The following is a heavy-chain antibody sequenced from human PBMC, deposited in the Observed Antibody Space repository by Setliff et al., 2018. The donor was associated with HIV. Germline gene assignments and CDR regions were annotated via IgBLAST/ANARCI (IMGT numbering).Heavy chain of an antibody. V-gene: IGHV1-2*06. CDR3: ATPDYNFLRGVNVWYFDY. Sequence: ASVKVSCKASGYTFTGYYMHWVRQAPGQGLEWMGRINPNSGGTKYAQKFQGRVTMTRDTSISTAYMELSRLISEDTAVYYCATPDYNFLRGVNVWYFDYWGQGTLVTV. CDR1: GYTFTGYY. J-gene: IGHJ4*02. D-gene: IGHD3-3*01. CDR2: INPNSGGT.